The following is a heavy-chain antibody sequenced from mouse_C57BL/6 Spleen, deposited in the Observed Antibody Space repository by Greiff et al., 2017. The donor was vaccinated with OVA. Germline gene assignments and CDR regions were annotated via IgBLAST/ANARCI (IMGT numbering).Heavy chain of an antibody. CDR3: ARFYDGYYVYFDY. CDR2: IHPNSGST. Sequence: VQLQQPGAELVKPGASVKLSCKASGYTFTSYWMHWVKQRPGQGLEWIGMIHPNSGSTNYNEKFKSKATLTVDKSSSTAYMQLSSLTSEDSAVYYCARFYDGYYVYFDYWGQGTTLTVSS. D-gene: IGHD2-3*01. J-gene: IGHJ2*01. CDR1: GYTFTSYW. V-gene: IGHV1-64*01.